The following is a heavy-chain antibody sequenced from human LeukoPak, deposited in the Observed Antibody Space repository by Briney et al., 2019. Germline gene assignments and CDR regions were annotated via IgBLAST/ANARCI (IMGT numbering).Heavy chain of an antibody. Sequence: PSETLSLTCTASGGSISSGSYYWSWIRQPAGMGLEWIGRIYTSGSTNYNPSLKRRVTISVDTSKNQFSLKLSSVTAADTAVYYCASGVWFGDNWGQGTLVTVSS. CDR2: IYTSGST. CDR3: ASGVWFGDN. V-gene: IGHV4-61*02. J-gene: IGHJ4*02. CDR1: GGSISSGSYY. D-gene: IGHD3-10*01.